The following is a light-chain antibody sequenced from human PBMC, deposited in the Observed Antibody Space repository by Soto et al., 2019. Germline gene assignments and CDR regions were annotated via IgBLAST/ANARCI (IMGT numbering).Light chain of an antibody. V-gene: IGLV1-40*01. J-gene: IGLJ1*01. Sequence: QSVLTQPPSVSGAPGQRVTISCTWSNSNIGAGYDVHWYQQLPGTAPKLLIYGNSNRPSGVPDRFFGSNSGTSASLTITGLQAEDEADYYCQSYGDSLSGYVFGTGTKVTVL. CDR1: NSNIGAGYD. CDR2: GNS. CDR3: QSYGDSLSGYV.